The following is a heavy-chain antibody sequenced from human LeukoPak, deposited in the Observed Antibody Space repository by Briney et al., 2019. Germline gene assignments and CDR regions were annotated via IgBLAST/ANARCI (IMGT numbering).Heavy chain of an antibody. CDR3: ARDKGPSYLSSFDY. Sequence: GGSLRLSCAASGFTFSSYWMSWVRQAPGKGLEWVANIKQDGYEKYSVDSVKGRFTISRDNAMNSVYLQMNSLRAEDTAVYYCARDKGPSYLSSFDYWGQGTLVTVSS. CDR1: GFTFSSYW. CDR2: IKQDGYEK. J-gene: IGHJ4*02. V-gene: IGHV3-7*01. D-gene: IGHD2-2*01.